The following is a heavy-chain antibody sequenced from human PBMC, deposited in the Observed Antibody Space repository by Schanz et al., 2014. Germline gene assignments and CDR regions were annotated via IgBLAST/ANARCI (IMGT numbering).Heavy chain of an antibody. D-gene: IGHD1-26*01. J-gene: IGHJ4*02. CDR1: GFTFSSYG. CDR2: ISGSGNTI. CDR3: ARRYSGRYCFDY. V-gene: IGHV3-48*02. Sequence: EVQLVESGGGLVKPGGSLRLSCAASGFTFSSYGMNWVRQAPGKGLEWVSYISGSGNTIYYADSVKGRFTISRDNAKNSLSLQMDRLRDEDTAVYYCARRYSGRYCFDYWGQGTLVAVSS.